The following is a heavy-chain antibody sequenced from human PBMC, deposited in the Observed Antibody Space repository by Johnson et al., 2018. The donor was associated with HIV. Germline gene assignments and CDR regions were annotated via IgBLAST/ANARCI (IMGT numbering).Heavy chain of an antibody. V-gene: IGHV3-66*01. D-gene: IGHD3-16*02. CDR3: ARGGGLGYQNFHDRFDV. Sequence: VQLVESGGGLVKPGGSLRLSCAASGFTVSGNYMTWVRQAPGKGLEWVSVVYSAGHTYYADSVKGRFTISRDNSKNTLYLQMNSLRAEDTAVYYCARGGGLGYQNFHDRFDVWGQGTVVTVSS. J-gene: IGHJ3*01. CDR2: VYSAGHT. CDR1: GFTVSGNY.